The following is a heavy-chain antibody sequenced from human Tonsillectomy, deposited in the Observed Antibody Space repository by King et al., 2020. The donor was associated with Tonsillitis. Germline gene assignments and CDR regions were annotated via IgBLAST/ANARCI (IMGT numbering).Heavy chain of an antibody. V-gene: IGHV6-1*01. CDR1: GDSVSSNSAA. Sequence: VQLQQSGPGLVKPSQTLSLTCAISGDSVSSNSAAWNWIRQSPSRGLEWLGRTYYRSKWYNDYAVSVKSRITINPDTSKNQFSLQLNSLTPEDTAVYYCAREVGYSYVRLYEYYFDYWGQGTLVTVSS. CDR3: AREVGYSYVRLYEYYFDY. J-gene: IGHJ4*02. D-gene: IGHD5-18*01. CDR2: TYYRSKWYN.